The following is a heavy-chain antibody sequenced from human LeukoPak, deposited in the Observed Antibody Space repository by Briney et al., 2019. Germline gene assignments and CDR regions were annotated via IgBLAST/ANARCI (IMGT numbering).Heavy chain of an antibody. V-gene: IGHV3-30*04. CDR3: ARLGYGDYGAIDY. D-gene: IGHD4-17*01. J-gene: IGHJ4*02. CDR1: GFTFSSHA. CDR2: ISYDGKNK. Sequence: GRSLRLSCAASGFTFSSHAMHWVRQAPGKGLEWVAVISYDGKNKYYADSVKGRFTISRDNSKNTLYLQMNSLREDTAVYYCARLGYGDYGAIDYRGQGTLVTVSS.